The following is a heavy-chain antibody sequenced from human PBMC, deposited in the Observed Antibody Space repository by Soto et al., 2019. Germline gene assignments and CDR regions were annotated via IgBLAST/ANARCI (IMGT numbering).Heavy chain of an antibody. D-gene: IGHD3-22*01. Sequence: QVPLVQSGPEEKMPGASVKVSCKTSGYIFTAYGLAWLRQAPGQRPEWMGWVSTNDDRTNYAQKFQGRVTMTTDRSTTTTSMELRSLRPDDTAVYYCARELNTESSAYYSFAFWGQGTLVTVSS. CDR3: ARELNTESSAYYSFAF. J-gene: IGHJ4*02. V-gene: IGHV1-18*01. CDR1: GYIFTAYG. CDR2: VSTNDDRT.